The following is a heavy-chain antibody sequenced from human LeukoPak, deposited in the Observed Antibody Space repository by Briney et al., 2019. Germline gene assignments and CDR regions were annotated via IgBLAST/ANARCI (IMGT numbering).Heavy chain of an antibody. V-gene: IGHV3-7*05. D-gene: IGHD1-14*01. CDR2: IKPDGSEK. Sequence: GGSLRLSCAASGFTFSSYWMSWVRQAPGKGVEWVANIKPDGSEKYYVDSVKGRFTISRDNAKNSLYLQMNSLRAEDTAVYYCVRDITAFDYWGQGILVTVSS. J-gene: IGHJ4*02. CDR3: VRDITAFDY. CDR1: GFTFSSYW.